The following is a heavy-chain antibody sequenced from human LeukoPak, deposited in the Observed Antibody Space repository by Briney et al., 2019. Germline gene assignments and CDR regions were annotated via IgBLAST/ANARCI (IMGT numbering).Heavy chain of an antibody. Sequence: TGGSLRLSWAASGFTFDDYGMSWVRQAPGKGLEWVPGINWNGGSTGYADSVKGRFTISRDNAKSSLYLQMNSLRAEDTALYHCARTVAGYSSGWYYFDYWGQGTLVTVSS. CDR3: ARTVAGYSSGWYYFDY. D-gene: IGHD6-19*01. CDR2: INWNGGST. J-gene: IGHJ4*02. V-gene: IGHV3-20*01. CDR1: GFTFDDYG.